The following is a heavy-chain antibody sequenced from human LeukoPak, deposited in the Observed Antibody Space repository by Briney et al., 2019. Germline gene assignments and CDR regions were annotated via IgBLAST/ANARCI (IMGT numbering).Heavy chain of an antibody. CDR3: AREAEYIFYSAFDI. D-gene: IGHD3-9*01. Sequence: KPSETLSLTCTVSGGSISSSSYYWSWIRQPPGKGLEWIGYIYYSGSTNYNPSLKSRVTISVDTSKNQFSLKLSSVTAADTAVYYCAREAEYIFYSAFDIWGQGTMVTVSS. CDR1: GGSISSSSYY. J-gene: IGHJ3*02. V-gene: IGHV4-61*01. CDR2: IYYSGST.